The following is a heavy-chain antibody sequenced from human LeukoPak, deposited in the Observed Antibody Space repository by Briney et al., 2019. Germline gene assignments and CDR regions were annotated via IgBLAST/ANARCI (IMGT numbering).Heavy chain of an antibody. V-gene: IGHV3-30-3*01. CDR3: VKDRTGTYTLDY. D-gene: IGHD3-10*01. Sequence: PGGFLRLSCAATGFTFSNYAIHWGRQAPGKGLEWVAFISDDGSRQHYADSVKGRFTISRDNSKNTLNLQMNNLRAEDTAVYYCVKDRTGTYTLDYWGQGTLVTVSS. J-gene: IGHJ4*02. CDR2: ISDDGSRQ. CDR1: GFTFSNYA.